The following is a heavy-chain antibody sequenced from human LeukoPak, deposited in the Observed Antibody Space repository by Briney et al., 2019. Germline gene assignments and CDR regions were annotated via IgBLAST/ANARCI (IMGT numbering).Heavy chain of an antibody. CDR2: IRYDGSDK. J-gene: IGHJ4*02. V-gene: IGHV3-30*02. CDR3: AKVPSRSNYCDY. CDR1: GFTFSNYD. Sequence: GGSLRLSCAASGFTFSNYDRHWVRQAPGKGLEWVAFIRYDGSDKYYADSVKGRFTISRDNSKNTLYLQMNSLRAEDTAVYYCAKVPSRSNYCDYWGQGTLVTVSS. D-gene: IGHD6-13*01.